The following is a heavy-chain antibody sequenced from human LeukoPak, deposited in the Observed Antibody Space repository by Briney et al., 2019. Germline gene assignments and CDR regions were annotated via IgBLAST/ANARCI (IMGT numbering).Heavy chain of an antibody. CDR3: AKSAEHCNNGVCFTDYYMDV. Sequence: GPVKVSCKASGYTFTGYYMHWVRQAPGQGLEWMGWINPSSGGTNYAQKFQGRVTMTRDTSITTAYMELNSLTSDDTAVYFCAKSAEHCNNGVCFTDYYMDVWGKGTTVTVSS. CDR1: GYTFTGYY. J-gene: IGHJ6*03. CDR2: INPSSGGT. V-gene: IGHV1-2*02. D-gene: IGHD2-8*01.